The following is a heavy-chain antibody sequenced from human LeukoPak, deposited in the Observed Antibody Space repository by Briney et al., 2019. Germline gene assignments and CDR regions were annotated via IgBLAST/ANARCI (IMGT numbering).Heavy chain of an antibody. CDR1: GYTFTSYG. Sequence: ASVKVSCKASGYTFTSYGISWVRQAPGQGLEWMGWISAYNGNTNYSQKFQGRVTITRDTSASTAYMELSSLRSEDTAVYYCARASTMVNFDYWGQGTLVTVSS. CDR3: ARASTMVNFDY. D-gene: IGHD3-10*01. V-gene: IGHV1-18*01. CDR2: ISAYNGNT. J-gene: IGHJ4*02.